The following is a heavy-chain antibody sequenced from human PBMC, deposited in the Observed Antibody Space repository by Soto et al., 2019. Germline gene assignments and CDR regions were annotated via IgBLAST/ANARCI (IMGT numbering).Heavy chain of an antibody. CDR2: INHSGST. J-gene: IGHJ4*02. CDR3: ARGPYGDYFDY. Sequence: QVQLQQWGAGLLKPSETLSLTCAVYGGSFSGYYWSWIRQPPGKGLEWIGEINHSGSTNYNPSLNRRVPISVDTSKNQFSLKLSSVTAADTAVYYCARGPYGDYFDYGGQGTLVTVSS. CDR1: GGSFSGYY. D-gene: IGHD4-17*01. V-gene: IGHV4-34*01.